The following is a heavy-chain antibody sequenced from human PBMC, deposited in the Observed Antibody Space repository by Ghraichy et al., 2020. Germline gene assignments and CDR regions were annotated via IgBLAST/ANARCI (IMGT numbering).Heavy chain of an antibody. J-gene: IGHJ3*02. Sequence: GGSLRLSCAASGFTFSSYAMSWVRQAPGKRLEWVSAISGSGGSTYYADSVKGRFTISRDNSKNTLYLQMNSLRAEDTAVYYCAKPLYYYGSGSSGYAFDIWGQGTMVTVSS. D-gene: IGHD3-10*01. CDR3: AKPLYYYGSGSSGYAFDI. CDR1: GFTFSSYA. V-gene: IGHV3-23*01. CDR2: ISGSGGST.